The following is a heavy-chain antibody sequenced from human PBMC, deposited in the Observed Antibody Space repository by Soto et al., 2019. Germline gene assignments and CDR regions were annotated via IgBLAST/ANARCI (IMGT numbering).Heavy chain of an antibody. D-gene: IGHD3-10*01. Sequence: PSVTLRVPCVVFGGSFSYYCCSWIRKPKGKGLEWIGEINHSGSTNYNPSLKSRVTISVDTSKNQFSLKLSSVTAADTAVYYCARRTYYYGSGKNFFNFWGQETLVTVSS. V-gene: IGHV4-34*01. CDR3: ARRTYYYGSGKNFFNF. J-gene: IGHJ4*02. CDR2: INHSGST. CDR1: GGSFSYYC.